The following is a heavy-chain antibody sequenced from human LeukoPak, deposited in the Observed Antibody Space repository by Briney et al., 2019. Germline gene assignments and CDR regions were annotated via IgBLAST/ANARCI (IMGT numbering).Heavy chain of an antibody. CDR2: ISSKGGST. Sequence: QAGGSLRLSGSASGFTFSSYGMDWVRQAPGKGLEYVSAISSKGGSTYYADSVKGRFTISRDNSKNTLYLQMSSLRAEDTAVYYCVKDAVSDPLLYYDILTGGADYWGQGTLVTVSS. CDR1: GFTFSSYG. D-gene: IGHD3-9*01. CDR3: VKDAVSDPLLYYDILTGGADY. J-gene: IGHJ4*02. V-gene: IGHV3-64D*09.